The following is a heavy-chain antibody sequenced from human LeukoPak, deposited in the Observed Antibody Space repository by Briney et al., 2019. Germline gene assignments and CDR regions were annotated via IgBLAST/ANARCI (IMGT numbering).Heavy chain of an antibody. J-gene: IGHJ4*02. CDR2: INPNCGGT. V-gene: IGHV1-2*02. CDR3: ARVRYCSSTSCHDFDY. Sequence: ASVKVSCKASGYTFTGYYMHWVRQAPGQGLEWMGWINPNCGGTNYAQKFQGRVTMTRDTSISTAYMELSRLRSDDTAVYYCARVRYCSSTSCHDFDYWGQGTLVTVSS. D-gene: IGHD2-2*01. CDR1: GYTFTGYY.